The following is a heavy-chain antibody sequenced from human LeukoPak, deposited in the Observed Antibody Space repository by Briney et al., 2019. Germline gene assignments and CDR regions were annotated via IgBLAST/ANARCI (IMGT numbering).Heavy chain of an antibody. J-gene: IGHJ6*02. D-gene: IGHD2-15*01. Sequence: SETLSLTCTVSGGSISSYYWSWIRQPPGKGLEWIGYIYYSGSTNYNPSLKSRVTISVDTSKNQFSLKLSSVTAADTAVYYCAGNRVVAHYYYYGMDVWGQGTTVTVSS. CDR3: AGNRVVAHYYYYGMDV. CDR1: GGSISSYY. V-gene: IGHV4-59*01. CDR2: IYYSGST.